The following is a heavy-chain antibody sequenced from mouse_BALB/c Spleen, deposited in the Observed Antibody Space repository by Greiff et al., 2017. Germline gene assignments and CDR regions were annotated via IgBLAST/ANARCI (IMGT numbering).Heavy chain of an antibody. J-gene: IGHJ3*01. CDR2: INPNNGGT. D-gene: IGHD1-2*01. CDR3: ARSGPFTTATAY. V-gene: IGHV1-18*01. Sequence: EVQVVESGPELVKPGASVKIPCKASGYTFTDYNMDWVKQSHGKSLEWIGDINPNNGGTIYNQKFKGKATLTVDKSSSTAYMELRSLTSEDTAVYYCARSGPFTTATAYWGQGTLVTVSA. CDR1: GYTFTDYN.